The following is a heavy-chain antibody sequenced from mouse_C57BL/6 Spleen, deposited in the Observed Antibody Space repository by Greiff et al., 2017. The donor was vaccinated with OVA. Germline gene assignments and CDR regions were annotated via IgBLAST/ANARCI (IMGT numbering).Heavy chain of an antibody. CDR3: ARADYYGSSYEGAMDY. CDR2: IDPNSGGT. J-gene: IGHJ4*01. CDR1: GYTFTSYW. Sequence: QVQLQQPGAELVKPGASVKLSCKASGYTFTSYWMHWVKQRPGRGLEWMGRIDPNSGGTKYNEKFKSKATLTVDKPSSTAYMQLSSLTSEDSAVYYCARADYYGSSYEGAMDYWGQGTSVTVSS. D-gene: IGHD1-1*01. V-gene: IGHV1-72*01.